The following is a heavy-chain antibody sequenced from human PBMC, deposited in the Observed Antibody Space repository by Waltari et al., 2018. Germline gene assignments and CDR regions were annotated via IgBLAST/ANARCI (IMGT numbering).Heavy chain of an antibody. J-gene: IGHJ3*02. CDR1: GYSISSGYY. CDR2: ISHSGNT. V-gene: IGHV4-38-2*02. Sequence: QVQLQESGPGLVKPSETLSLTCAVSGYSISSGYYWGWIRQPPGKGLEWIGSISHSGNTYSNPSLKSRVTISADTPTNQFSLKLSSVTAADTAVYYCARDHPGRSTSCDIWGQGTMVTVSS. CDR3: ARDHPGRSTSCDI. D-gene: IGHD2-2*01.